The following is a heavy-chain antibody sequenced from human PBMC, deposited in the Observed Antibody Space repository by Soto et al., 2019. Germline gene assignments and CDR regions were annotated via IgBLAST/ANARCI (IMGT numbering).Heavy chain of an antibody. CDR1: GYTFTGYY. D-gene: IGHD1-26*01. CDR3: GREYSQWGPSTYYYYGMDV. CDR2: INPNSGDT. Sequence: SVKVSCKASGYTFTGYYMHWVRQAPGQGLEWMGWINPNSGDTSYAQKFQGRVTMTRDTSITTAYMELSRLRSDDTAVYYCGREYSQWGPSTYYYYGMDVWGQGTTVTVSS. J-gene: IGHJ6*02. V-gene: IGHV1-2*02.